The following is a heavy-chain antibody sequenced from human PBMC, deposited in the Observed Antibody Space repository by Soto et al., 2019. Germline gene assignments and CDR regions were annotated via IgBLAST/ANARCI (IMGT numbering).Heavy chain of an antibody. V-gene: IGHV4-39*01. CDR2: IYYSGST. Sequence: SETLSLTCTVSGGSISSSSYYWGWIRQPPGKGLEWIGSIYYSGSTYYNPSLRSRVTISVDTSKNQFSLKLSSVTAADTAVYYCARDYSSGFFLDYWGQGTLVTVSS. J-gene: IGHJ4*02. CDR3: ARDYSSGFFLDY. D-gene: IGHD6-19*01. CDR1: GGSISSSSYY.